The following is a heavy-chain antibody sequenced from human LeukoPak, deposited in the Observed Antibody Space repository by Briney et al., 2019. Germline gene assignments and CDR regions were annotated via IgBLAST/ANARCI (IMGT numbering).Heavy chain of an antibody. J-gene: IGHJ4*02. CDR3: ARDGPYSSGWYII. V-gene: IGHV1-2*02. Sequence: ASVKVSCKASGYTFTDYYMHWVRQAPGQGLEWMGWINPSSGGTNSAQKFQGRVTMTRDTSISTAYMELSRLRSDDTAVYYCARDGPYSSGWYIIWGQGTLVTVSS. CDR2: INPSSGGT. CDR1: GYTFTDYY. D-gene: IGHD6-19*01.